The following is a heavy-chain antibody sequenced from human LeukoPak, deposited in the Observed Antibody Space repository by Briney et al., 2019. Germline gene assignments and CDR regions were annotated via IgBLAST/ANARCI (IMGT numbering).Heavy chain of an antibody. CDR3: ARVRNWSGYNALDC. D-gene: IGHD3-3*01. V-gene: IGHV4-59*01. CDR1: GXSMGTYH. Sequence: SETLSLTCTVFGXSMGTYHWSWIRRPPGKGLEWIGNIYYSGSTKYDPSLKSRVTMSIDTSKNQFSLKLTSVTAADTAVYYCARVRNWSGYNALDCWGQGTLVTVSS. CDR2: IYYSGST. J-gene: IGHJ4*02.